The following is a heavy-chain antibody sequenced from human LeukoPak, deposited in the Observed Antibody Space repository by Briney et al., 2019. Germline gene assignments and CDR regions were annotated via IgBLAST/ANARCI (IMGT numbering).Heavy chain of an antibody. CDR3: ARENVEMATIPRAFDI. CDR2: IYYSGST. V-gene: IGHV4-59*01. D-gene: IGHD5-24*01. Sequence: SETLSLTCTVSGGSISSYYWSWIRQPPGKGLEWIGYIYYSGSTNYNPSPKSRVTISVDTSKNQFSLKLSSVTAADTAVYYCARENVEMATIPRAFDIWGQGTMVTVSS. J-gene: IGHJ3*02. CDR1: GGSISSYY.